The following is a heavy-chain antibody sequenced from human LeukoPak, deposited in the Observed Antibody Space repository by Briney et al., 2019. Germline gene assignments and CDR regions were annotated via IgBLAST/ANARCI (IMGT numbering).Heavy chain of an antibody. V-gene: IGHV4-31*03. CDR2: IYYSGST. Sequence: PSETLSLTCTVSGGSISSGGYYWSWIRQHPEKGLEWIGYIYYSGSTYYNPSLKSRVTISVDTSKNQFSLKLSSVTAADTAVYYCASTYSSSWYYFDYWGQGTLVIVSS. CDR1: GGSISSGGYY. J-gene: IGHJ4*02. CDR3: ASTYSSSWYYFDY. D-gene: IGHD6-13*01.